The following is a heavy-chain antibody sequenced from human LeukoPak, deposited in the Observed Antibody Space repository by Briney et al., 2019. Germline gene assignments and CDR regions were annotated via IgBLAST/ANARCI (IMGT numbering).Heavy chain of an antibody. CDR3: LITTYCSSTSCHPPEVDY. CDR2: IYYSGST. V-gene: IGHV4-59*01. D-gene: IGHD2-2*01. J-gene: IGHJ4*02. CDR1: GGSISSSY. Sequence: SETLSLTCTVSGGSISSSYWSWVRQPPGKGLEWIGYIYYSGSTKYNPSLKSRVTISVDTSKNQFSLNLSSVTAADTAVYYCLITTYCSSTSCHPPEVDYWGQGTLVTVSS.